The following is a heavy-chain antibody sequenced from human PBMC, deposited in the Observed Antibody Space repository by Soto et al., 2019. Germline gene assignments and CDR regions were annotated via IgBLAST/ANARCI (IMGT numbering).Heavy chain of an antibody. CDR1: GGTFSSYT. D-gene: IGHD3-22*01. J-gene: IGHJ3*02. CDR2: IIPILGIA. CDR3: ATLPHSYDSSGPNDAFDI. Sequence: SGRVSCKASGGTFSSYTISWVRQAPGQGLEWMGRIIPILGIANYAQKFQGRVPITADKSTSTAYMELSSLRSEDTAVYSCATLPHSYDSSGPNDAFDIWGQGTMVTVSS. V-gene: IGHV1-69*02.